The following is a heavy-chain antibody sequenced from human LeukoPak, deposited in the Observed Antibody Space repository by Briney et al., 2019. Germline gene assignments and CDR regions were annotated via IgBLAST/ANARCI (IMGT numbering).Heavy chain of an antibody. CDR2: INAGNRNT. CDR3: SKDLSGNVDH. Sequence: RASVKVSCKASGYTFSSYAMHWVRQAPGQRLEWMGWINAGNRNTKYSQKFQGRVTITRDTSASTAYMELSSLRSEDTAVYYCSKDLSGNVDHLGQGTLVTVSS. V-gene: IGHV1-3*01. D-gene: IGHD1-1*01. J-gene: IGHJ4*02. CDR1: GYTFSSYA.